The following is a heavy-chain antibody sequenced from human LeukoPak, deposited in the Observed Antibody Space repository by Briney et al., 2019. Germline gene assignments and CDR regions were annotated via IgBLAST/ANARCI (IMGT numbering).Heavy chain of an antibody. CDR2: IKQDGSEK. CDR1: GFTFSNYW. D-gene: IGHD1-7*01. Sequence: GGSLRLSCAASGFTFSNYWMSWVRQAPGKGLEWVANIKQDGSEKYYVNSVKGRFTISRDNAKNSLYLQMNSLRAEDTAIYYCAREDDWNYEDYWGQGTLVTVSS. CDR3: AREDDWNYEDY. J-gene: IGHJ4*02. V-gene: IGHV3-7*01.